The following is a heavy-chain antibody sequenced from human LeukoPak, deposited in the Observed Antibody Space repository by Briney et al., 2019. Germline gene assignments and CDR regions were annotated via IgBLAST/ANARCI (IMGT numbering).Heavy chain of an antibody. CDR2: ISAYNGNT. Sequence: APVKVSCKASGYTFTSYGISWVRQAPGQGLEWMGWISAYNGNTNYAQKLQGRVTMTTDTSTSTAYMELRSLRSDDTAVYYCARGSYDFWSGYYTGTRPLDYWGQGTLVTVSS. J-gene: IGHJ4*02. D-gene: IGHD3-3*01. CDR3: ARGSYDFWSGYYTGTRPLDY. V-gene: IGHV1-18*01. CDR1: GYTFTSYG.